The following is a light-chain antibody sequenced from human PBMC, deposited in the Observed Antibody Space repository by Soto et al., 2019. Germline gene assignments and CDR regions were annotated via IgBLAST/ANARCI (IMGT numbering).Light chain of an antibody. J-gene: IGKJ5*01. CDR2: DAS. CDR3: QHYDDLPPIT. CDR1: QDIRNY. V-gene: IGKV1-33*01. Sequence: DIQMTQSPSSLSASVGDRVTITCQASQDIRNYLHWYQQKPGKAPKLLIYDASTLQTGVPSRFSGTGSGTDFTFAISSLQPEDIGTYYCQHYDDLPPITFGQGTRLEIK.